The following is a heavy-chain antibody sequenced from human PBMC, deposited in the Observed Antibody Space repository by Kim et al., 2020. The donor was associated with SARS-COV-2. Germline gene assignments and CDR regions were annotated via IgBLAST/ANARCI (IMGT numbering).Heavy chain of an antibody. CDR3: ARGSSCFPFDP. J-gene: IGHJ5*02. CDR2: T. Sequence: TTYNPARKGRVTMSVDTSKNQLSLKLSSVTPADTAVYYCARGSSCFPFDPWGQGTLVSVSS. D-gene: IGHD6-13*01. V-gene: IGHV4-59*09.